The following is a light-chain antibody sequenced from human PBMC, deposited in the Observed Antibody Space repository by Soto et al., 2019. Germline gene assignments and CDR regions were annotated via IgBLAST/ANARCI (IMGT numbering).Light chain of an antibody. Sequence: EIVLTQSPATMSLSPGERATLSCSASQSVSSYLAWYEQKPGQAPTLLLYDASNRAPGIPARFSGSGSGTDFTLTISSLEPEDFAVYYCQQHSKWPLTFGGGTKVEIK. V-gene: IGKV3-11*01. J-gene: IGKJ4*01. CDR3: QQHSKWPLT. CDR1: QSVSSY. CDR2: DAS.